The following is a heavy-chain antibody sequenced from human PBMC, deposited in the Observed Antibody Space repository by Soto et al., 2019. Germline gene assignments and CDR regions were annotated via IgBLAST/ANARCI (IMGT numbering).Heavy chain of an antibody. Sequence: QVQLVQSGAEVKNPGASVKVSCKASGYTFTRYGIGWARQAPGQGLEWMGWINTYNGNTNYAQNVQGRVTLTTDTXXXXXXXXXXXXXXXXXXXYXCXXXXXXXTPSPQDVWGQGTTVIVSS. V-gene: IGHV1-18*01. CDR2: INTYNGNT. CDR3: XXXXXXXTPSPQDV. CDR1: GYTFTRYG. D-gene: IGHD2-2*01. J-gene: IGHJ6*02.